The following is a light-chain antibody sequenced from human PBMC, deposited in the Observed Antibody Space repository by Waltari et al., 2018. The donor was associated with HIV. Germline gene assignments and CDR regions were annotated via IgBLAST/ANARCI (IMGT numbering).Light chain of an antibody. CDR2: DLI. V-gene: IGLV2-11*01. CDR1: TNDVGAYNY. CDR3: CSSAGKYTFV. Sequence: QSALTQSRSVSGSPGQSITISCTGTTNDVGAYNYVSWYQQHPGRAPKLLIFDLIKRPSGVPDRFSGSKSGNTASLTISGLQAEDEADYYCCSSAGKYTFVFGTGTKLTVL. J-gene: IGLJ1*01.